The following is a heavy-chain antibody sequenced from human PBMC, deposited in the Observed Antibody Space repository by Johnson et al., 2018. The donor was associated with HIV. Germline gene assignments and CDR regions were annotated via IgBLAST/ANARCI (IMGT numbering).Heavy chain of an antibody. D-gene: IGHD2-21*01. V-gene: IGHV3-9*01. J-gene: IGHJ3*02. Sequence: VQLVESGGGLVQPGRSLRLSCAASGFTFDDYAMHWVRQAPGKGLEWVAGISWNSGGIGYADSVKGRFTISRDNAKNTLFLQMDSLRTEDTGVYYCAKAYCPGCDGFDIWGQGTLVTVSS. CDR3: AKAYCPGCDGFDI. CDR1: GFTFDDYA. CDR2: ISWNSGGI.